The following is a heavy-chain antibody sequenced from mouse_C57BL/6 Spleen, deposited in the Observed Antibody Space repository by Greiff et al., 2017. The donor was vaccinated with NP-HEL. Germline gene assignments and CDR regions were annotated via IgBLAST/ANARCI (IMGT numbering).Heavy chain of an antibody. CDR1: GYTFTDYE. CDR2: IDPETGGT. J-gene: IGHJ4*01. V-gene: IGHV1-15*01. CDR3: TRSSGLYAMDY. D-gene: IGHD1-3*01. Sequence: QVQLQQSGAELVRPGASVTLSCKASGYTFTDYEMHWVKQTPVHGLEWIGAIDPETGGTAYNQKFKGKAILTADKSSSTAYMELRSLTSEDSAVYYCTRSSGLYAMDYWGQGTSVTVSS.